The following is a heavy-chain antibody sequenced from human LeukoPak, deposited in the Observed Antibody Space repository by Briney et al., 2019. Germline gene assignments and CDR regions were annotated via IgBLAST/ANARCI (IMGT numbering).Heavy chain of an antibody. J-gene: IGHJ4*02. CDR3: ARAVYSSSYLDY. V-gene: IGHV1-2*02. Sequence: ASVKVSCKASGYSFIDYSMHWVRQAPGQGLEWMGMINPNSGGTNYAQKFQGRVTMTRDTSISTAYMELSRLRSDDTAVYYCARAVYSSSYLDYWGQGTLVTVSS. CDR1: GYSFIDYS. D-gene: IGHD6-6*01. CDR2: INPNSGGT.